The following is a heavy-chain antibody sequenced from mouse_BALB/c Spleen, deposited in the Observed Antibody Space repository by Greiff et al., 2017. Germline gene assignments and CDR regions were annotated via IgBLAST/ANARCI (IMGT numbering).Heavy chain of an antibody. V-gene: IGHV2-9*02. CDR3: AREYGNYLYAMDY. Sequence: VKLVESGPGLVAPSQSLSITCTVSGFSLTSYGVHWVRQPPGKGLEWLGVIWAGGSTNYNSALMSRLSISKDNSKSQVFLKMNSLQTDDTAMYYCAREYGNYLYAMDYWGQGTSVTVSS. D-gene: IGHD2-1*01. CDR2: IWAGGST. CDR1: GFSLTSYG. J-gene: IGHJ4*01.